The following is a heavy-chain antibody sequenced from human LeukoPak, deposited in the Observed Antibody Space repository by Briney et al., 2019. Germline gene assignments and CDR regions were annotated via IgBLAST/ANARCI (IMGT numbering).Heavy chain of an antibody. CDR3: ARYRAFDI. V-gene: IGHV4-59*01. CDR2: FYDSGNT. J-gene: IGHJ3*02. Sequence: PSETLSLTCTVSGGSISSYYWSWIRQPPGKGLEWIGSFYDSGNTYYNPSLKSRVTISVDTSKNQFSLKLTSVTAADTAVYYCARYRAFDIWGRGTLVTVSS. CDR1: GGSISSYY.